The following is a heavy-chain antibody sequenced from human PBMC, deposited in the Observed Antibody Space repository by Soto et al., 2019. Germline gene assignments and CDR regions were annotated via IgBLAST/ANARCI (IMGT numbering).Heavy chain of an antibody. D-gene: IGHD6-19*01. V-gene: IGHV3-30*18. CDR3: AKAARIAVAGPEYYYYGMDV. CDR1: GFTFRSYG. J-gene: IGHJ6*02. CDR2: ISYDGSKK. Sequence: PGGSLRLSCAASGFTFRSYGMHWVRQAPGKGLEWVAVISYDGSKKYYADSVKGRFTMTRDNSKNTRYLQMNSLRAEDTAVYYCAKAARIAVAGPEYYYYGMDVWGQGTTVTVSS.